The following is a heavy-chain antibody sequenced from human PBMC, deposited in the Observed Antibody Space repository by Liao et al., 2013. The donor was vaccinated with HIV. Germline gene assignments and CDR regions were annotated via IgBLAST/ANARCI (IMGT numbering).Heavy chain of an antibody. CDR3: ARVGSSAYGGWFDP. J-gene: IGHJ5*02. Sequence: QLQLQESGPGLLKPSETLSLTCTVSGGSMSSGSYYWGWIRQPPGKGLEWIGSIYYSESTYYNPSLKSRVTISIDTSKNQFSLKVSSVTAADTAVYHCARVGSSAYGGWFDPLGPGNPWSPSPQ. CDR1: GGSMSSGSYY. D-gene: IGHD6-19*01. V-gene: IGHV4-39*07. CDR2: IYYSEST.